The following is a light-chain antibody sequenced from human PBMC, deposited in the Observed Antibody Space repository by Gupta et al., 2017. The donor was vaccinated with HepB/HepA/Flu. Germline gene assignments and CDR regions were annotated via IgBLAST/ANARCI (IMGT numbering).Light chain of an antibody. V-gene: IGKV1-39*01. Sequence: DIQMTQSPSSLSASVGDRVTITCRASQSISSYLNWYQQKPGKAPKLMIYAASSVQSGVPSRFSGSGSGKDFTLTSSRRQDEDFANYYCQQSYSIRTFGQGTKVEIK. CDR3: QQSYSIRT. J-gene: IGKJ1*01. CDR1: QSISSY. CDR2: AAS.